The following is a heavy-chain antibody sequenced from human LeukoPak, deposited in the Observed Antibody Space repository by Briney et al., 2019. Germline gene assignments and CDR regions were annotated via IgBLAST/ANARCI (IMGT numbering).Heavy chain of an antibody. CDR3: AKDNAPTIFGVVISLDAFDI. D-gene: IGHD3-3*01. J-gene: IGHJ3*02. CDR1: GFTFSSYS. CDR2: ISSSSSTI. V-gene: IGHV3-48*04. Sequence: GGSLRLSCAASGFTFSSYSMNWVRQAPGKGLEWVSYISSSSSTIYYADSVKGRFTISRDNAKNSLYLQMNSLRAEDTAVYYCAKDNAPTIFGVVISLDAFDIWAKGQWSPSLQ.